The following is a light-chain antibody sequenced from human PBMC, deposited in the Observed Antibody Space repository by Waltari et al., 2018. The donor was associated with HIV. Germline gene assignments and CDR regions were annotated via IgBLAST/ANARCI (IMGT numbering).Light chain of an antibody. J-gene: IGLJ2*01. V-gene: IGLV2-14*01. CDR1: SSDIGYYDY. CDR2: EVT. Sequence: QSALTQPASVSGSPGQSIVLPCTGSSSDIGYYDYVSWYQQYPGQAPKALIYEVTSPPSVTSSLFSGSKSATTAFLAISKLQTDDEADYFCSSYTRRGTVVFGGGTRLTVL. CDR3: SSYTRRGTVV.